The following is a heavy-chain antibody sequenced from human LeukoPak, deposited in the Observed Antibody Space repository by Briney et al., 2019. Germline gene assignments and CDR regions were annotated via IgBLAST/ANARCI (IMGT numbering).Heavy chain of an antibody. D-gene: IGHD2-15*01. Sequence: WASVKVSCKASGYTFTGYYMHWVRQAPGQGLEWMGGIIPIFGTANYAQKFQGRVTITADKSTSTAYMELSSLRSEDTAVYYCARGGIYCSGGSCYSSHYYYYMDVWGKGTTVTVSS. V-gene: IGHV1-69*06. J-gene: IGHJ6*03. CDR2: IIPIFGTA. CDR1: GYTFTGYY. CDR3: ARGGIYCSGGSCYSSHYYYYMDV.